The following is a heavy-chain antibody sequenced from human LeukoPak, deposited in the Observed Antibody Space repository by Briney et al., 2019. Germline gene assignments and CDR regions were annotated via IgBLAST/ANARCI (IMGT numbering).Heavy chain of an antibody. CDR1: GGSISSYY. CDR3: ARGRIVATIRGRYYFDY. D-gene: IGHD5-12*01. CDR2: IYTSGST. Sequence: SETLSLTCTVSGGSISSYYWSWIRQPPGKGLEWIGRIYTSGSTNYNPSLKSRVTISVDTSKNQFSLKLSSVTAADTAVYYCARGRIVATIRGRYYFDYWGQGTLVTVSS. J-gene: IGHJ4*02. V-gene: IGHV4-4*07.